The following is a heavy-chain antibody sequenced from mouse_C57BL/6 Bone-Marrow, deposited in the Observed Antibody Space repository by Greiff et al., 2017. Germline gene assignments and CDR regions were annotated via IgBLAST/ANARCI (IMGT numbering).Heavy chain of an antibody. V-gene: IGHV1-81*01. CDR3: ARGYDCDGAWFAY. D-gene: IGHD2-4*01. J-gene: IGHJ3*01. CDR2: IYPRSGNT. Sequence: QVQLKQSGAELARPGASVKLSCKASGYTFTSYGISWVKQRTGQGLEWIGEIYPRSGNTYYNEKFKGKATLTADKSSSTAYMELRSLTSEDSAVYFCARGYDCDGAWFAYWGQGTLVTVSA. CDR1: GYTFTSYG.